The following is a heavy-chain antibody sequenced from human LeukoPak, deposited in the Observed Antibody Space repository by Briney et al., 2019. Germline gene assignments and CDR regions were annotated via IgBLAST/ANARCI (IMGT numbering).Heavy chain of an antibody. CDR2: IFYSGTT. J-gene: IGHJ6*02. CDR1: GVSITNHKYY. D-gene: IGHD6-13*01. CDR3: ASSGGSSWYYYYGMDV. V-gene: IGHV4-39*07. Sequence: PSETLSLTCSVSGVSITNHKYYWGWIRQPPGKGLEWIGSIFYSGTTYYNPSLNSRVTMSVDTSSNQFSLKLSSVTAADTAVYYCASSGGSSWYYYYGMDVWGQGTTVTVSS.